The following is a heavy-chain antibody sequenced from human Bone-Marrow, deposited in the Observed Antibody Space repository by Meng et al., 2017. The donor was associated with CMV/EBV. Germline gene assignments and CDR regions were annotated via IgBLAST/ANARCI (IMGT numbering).Heavy chain of an antibody. V-gene: IGHV2-26*01. CDR1: GFSLSNARMG. J-gene: IGHJ5*02. CDR3: ARDISDRPNWFDP. D-gene: IGHD3-9*01. CDR2: IFSNNEK. Sequence: SGPTLVKPTETLTLTCTVSGFSLSNARMGVSRIRQPPGEALEWLAHIFSNNEKSYSTSLRSRLTISKDTSKSQVVLTMTNMDPVDTATYYCARDISDRPNWFDPWGQGILVTVSS.